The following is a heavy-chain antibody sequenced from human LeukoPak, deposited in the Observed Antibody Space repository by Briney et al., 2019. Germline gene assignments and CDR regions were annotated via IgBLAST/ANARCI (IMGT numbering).Heavy chain of an antibody. D-gene: IGHD3-10*01. CDR1: GFTFSSYE. CDR3: VRDGDPNFGPDWFDP. CDR2: ISSSGSTI. V-gene: IGHV3-48*03. J-gene: IGHJ5*02. Sequence: GGSLRLSCAASGFTFSSYEMNWVRKAPGKGLEWVSYISSSGSTIYYADSVKGRFTISRDNAKNSLYLQMNSPRAEDTAVYYCVRDGDPNFGPDWFDPWGQGTLVTVSS.